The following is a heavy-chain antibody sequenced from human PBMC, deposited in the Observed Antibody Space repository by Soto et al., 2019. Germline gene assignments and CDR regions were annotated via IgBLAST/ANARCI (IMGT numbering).Heavy chain of an antibody. CDR3: AKGRNIVSVVTPCDG. CDR2: ISWNTDNI. CDR1: GFTFGDYA. V-gene: IGHV3-9*01. Sequence: EVQLVESGGGLVQPGRSLRLSCVASGFTFGDYAMHWVRQAPGKGLEWVAGISWNTDNIGYAGSVKGRFTISRDNAGHALYLQMNSLSHEDTAVYYCAKGRNIVSVVTPCDGWVQGGLVTVSS. D-gene: IGHD2-21*02. J-gene: IGHJ4*02.